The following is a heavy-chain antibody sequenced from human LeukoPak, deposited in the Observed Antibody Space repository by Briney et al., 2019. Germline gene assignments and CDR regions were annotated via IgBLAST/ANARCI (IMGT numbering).Heavy chain of an antibody. CDR2: IDHSGNT. J-gene: IGHJ4*02. D-gene: IGHD3-10*01. Sequence: SETLSLTCAVYGGSFSGYYWSWIRQPPGQGLEWIREIDHSGNTNYDPSLKSRVTMSIDTSKSQFSLRLTSLTAADTAVYYCARSYYYVDFWAQGALVTVSS. CDR1: GGSFSGYY. V-gene: IGHV4-34*01. CDR3: ARSYYYVDF.